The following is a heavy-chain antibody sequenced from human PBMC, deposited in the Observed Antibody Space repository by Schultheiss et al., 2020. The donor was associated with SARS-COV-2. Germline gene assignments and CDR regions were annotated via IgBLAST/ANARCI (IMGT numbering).Heavy chain of an antibody. CDR1: GFTFSDYN. V-gene: IGHV3-21*01. Sequence: GGSLRLSCAASGFTFSDYNMNWVRQAPGKGLEWVSSITPSSNYIYYADSVKGRFTISRDNAKNSLYLQMNSLRAEDTAVYYCARMGAYYGYWGQGTLVTVSS. J-gene: IGHJ4*02. CDR3: ARMGAYYGY. D-gene: IGHD3-16*01. CDR2: ITPSSNYI.